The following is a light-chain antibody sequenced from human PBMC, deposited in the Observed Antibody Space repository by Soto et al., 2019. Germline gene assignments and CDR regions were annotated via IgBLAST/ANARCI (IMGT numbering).Light chain of an antibody. Sequence: RYTGSLLLSPGHALINLVAWYQHNPGQAPRLLIYVTSTRATGLSAMFSGVGSRTEFTLTTSSLQSVDFADYYGQQYEKWPPSLTFGQGTRLDI. V-gene: IGKV3-15*01. CDR2: VTS. CDR3: QQYEKWPPSLT. J-gene: IGKJ5*01. CDR1: HALINL.